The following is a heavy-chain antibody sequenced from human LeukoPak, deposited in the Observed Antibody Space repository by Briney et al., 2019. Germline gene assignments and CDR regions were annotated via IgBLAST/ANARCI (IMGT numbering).Heavy chain of an antibody. J-gene: IGHJ4*02. CDR1: GFTFSSYA. V-gene: IGHV3-30*04. CDR2: ISYDGSNK. CDR3: ARVQGSGWYRE. Sequence: GGSLRLSCAASGFTFSSYAMHWVRQAPGEGLEWVAVISYDGSNKYYADSVKGRFTISRDNSKNTLYLQMNSLRAEDTAVYYCARVQGSGWYREWGQGTLVTVSS. D-gene: IGHD6-19*01.